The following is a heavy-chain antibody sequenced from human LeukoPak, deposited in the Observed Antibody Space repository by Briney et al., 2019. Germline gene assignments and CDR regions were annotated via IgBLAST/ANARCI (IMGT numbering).Heavy chain of an antibody. J-gene: IGHJ3*01. CDR3: SSWLGDLLLSL. Sequence: PGGSLRLSCAASEFIFSNYEVNWFRQAPGKGLEWISYKPRGRNNIYYSGSVKGRFAVSIDPAKNSVYLQMNSLRDEDTAVYYCSSWLGDLLLSLWGQGTMVTVSS. CDR1: EFIFSNYE. CDR2: KPRGRNNI. D-gene: IGHD6-19*01. V-gene: IGHV3-48*03.